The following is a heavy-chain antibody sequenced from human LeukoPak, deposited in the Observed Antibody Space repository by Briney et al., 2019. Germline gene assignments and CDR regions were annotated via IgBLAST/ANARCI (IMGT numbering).Heavy chain of an antibody. CDR1: GGTFSSYA. D-gene: IGHD3-10*02. V-gene: IGHV1-69*13. CDR3: VIPPSVRGTGY. J-gene: IGHJ4*02. CDR2: IIPIFGTA. Sequence: SVKVSCKASGGTFSSYAISWVRQGPGQGLEWMGGIIPIFGTANYAQKFQGRVTITADESTSTAYMELSSLRSEDTAVYYCVIPPSVRGTGYWGQGTLVTVSS.